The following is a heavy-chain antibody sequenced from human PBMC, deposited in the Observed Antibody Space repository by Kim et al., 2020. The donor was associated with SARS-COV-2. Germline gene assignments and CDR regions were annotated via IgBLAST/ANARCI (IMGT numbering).Heavy chain of an antibody. Sequence: SQTLSLTCTVSGGPISSSSYYWGWIRQPPGKGLEWIGSIYYSGSTYYNPSLKSRVTISVDTSKNQFSLKLSSVTAADTAVYYCARHELVRDYWGQGTLVT. V-gene: IGHV4-39*01. CDR2: IYYSGST. CDR1: GGPISSSSYY. D-gene: IGHD6-13*01. J-gene: IGHJ4*02. CDR3: ARHELVRDY.